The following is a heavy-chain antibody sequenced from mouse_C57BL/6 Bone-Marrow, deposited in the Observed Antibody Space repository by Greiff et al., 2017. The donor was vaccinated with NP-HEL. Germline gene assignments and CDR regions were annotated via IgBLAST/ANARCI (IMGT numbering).Heavy chain of an antibody. Sequence: QVQLKESGAELVRPGASVTLSCKASGYTFTDYEMHWVKQTPVHGLEWIGAIDPETGGTAYNQKFKGKAILTADKSSSTAYMELRSLTSEDSAVYYCTREEVYYAMDYWGQGTSVTVSS. V-gene: IGHV1-15*01. CDR1: GYTFTDYE. CDR2: IDPETGGT. J-gene: IGHJ4*01. CDR3: TREEVYYAMDY.